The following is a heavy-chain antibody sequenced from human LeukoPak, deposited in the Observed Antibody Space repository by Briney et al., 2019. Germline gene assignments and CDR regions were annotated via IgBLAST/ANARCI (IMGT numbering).Heavy chain of an antibody. CDR3: ASYIAAAGRGFDY. V-gene: IGHV3-23*01. CDR2: ISGSGGST. J-gene: IGHJ4*02. Sequence: GGSLRLSCAASGFTFSSYAMSWVRQAPGKGLEWVSGISGSGGSTYYADSVKGRFTISRDNSKNTLYLQMNSLRAEDMAVYYCASYIAAAGRGFDYWGQGTLVTVSS. CDR1: GFTFSSYA. D-gene: IGHD6-13*01.